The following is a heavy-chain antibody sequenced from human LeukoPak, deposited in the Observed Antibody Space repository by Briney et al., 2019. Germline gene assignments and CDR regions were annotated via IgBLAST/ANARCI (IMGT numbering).Heavy chain of an antibody. CDR3: ARVGLLLYPDAFDI. D-gene: IGHD3-10*01. J-gene: IGHJ3*02. CDR2: ISSSSSYI. CDR1: GFTFSSYS. V-gene: IGHV3-21*01. Sequence: GGSLRLSCAASGFTFSSYSMNWVRQAPGKGLEWVSSISSSSSYIYYADSVKGRFTISRDNAKNSLYLQMNSLRAEDTAVYYCARVGLLLYPDAFDIWGQGTRVTVSS.